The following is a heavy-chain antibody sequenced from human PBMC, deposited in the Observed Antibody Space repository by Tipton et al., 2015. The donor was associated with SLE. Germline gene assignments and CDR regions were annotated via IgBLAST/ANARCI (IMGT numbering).Heavy chain of an antibody. CDR2: IYYSGST. CDR1: GGSISSGDYY. CDR3: ARESPAGITVGGSYYYGMDV. J-gene: IGHJ6*02. Sequence: TLSLTCTVSGGSISSGDYYGSWIRQPPGKGLEWIGYIYYSGSTYYNPSLKSRVTISVDTSKNQFSLQLKSVTPEDTAVYYCARESPAGITVGGSYYYGMDVWGQGTTVTVSS. V-gene: IGHV4-30-4*08. D-gene: IGHD6-13*01.